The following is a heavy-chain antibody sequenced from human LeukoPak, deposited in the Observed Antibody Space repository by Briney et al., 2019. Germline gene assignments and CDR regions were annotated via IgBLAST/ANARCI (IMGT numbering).Heavy chain of an antibody. CDR1: GFTFSSYW. CDR2: IKQDGSEK. V-gene: IGHV3-7*03. CDR3: VSAGSDPHYYNYYMDV. Sequence: GGSLRLSCAASGFTFSSYWMSWVRHAPRKGLEWVANIKQDGSEKYYVDSVKGRFTISRDNAKNSLYLQMNSLKTEDTAVYYCVSAGSDPHYYNYYMDVWGKGTTVTVSS. D-gene: IGHD1-14*01. J-gene: IGHJ6*03.